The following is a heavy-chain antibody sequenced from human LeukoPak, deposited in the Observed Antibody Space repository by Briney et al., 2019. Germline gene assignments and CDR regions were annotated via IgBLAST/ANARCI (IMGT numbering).Heavy chain of an antibody. V-gene: IGHV4-59*05. CDR3: VRPGIVGATAFDY. CDR2: FHYTGST. D-gene: IGHD1-26*01. CDR1: GCSITSYY. J-gene: IGHJ4*02. Sequence: SETLSLTCTVSGCSITSYYWSWIRQPAGKGLEWIGSFHYTGSTYYNPSLKSRVTISVDTSKNQFSLRLSPVTAADTAFYYCVRPGIVGATAFDYWGQGTLVTVSS.